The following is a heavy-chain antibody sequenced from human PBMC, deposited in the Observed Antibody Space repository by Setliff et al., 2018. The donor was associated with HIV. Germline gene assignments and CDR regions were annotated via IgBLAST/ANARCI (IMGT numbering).Heavy chain of an antibody. CDR3: ARHGRSHGGNSIRLAFDY. J-gene: IGHJ4*02. CDR1: GDSISSYS. D-gene: IGHD2-21*02. CDR2: IYTSGNT. Sequence: SETLSLTCTVSGDSISSYSWNWIRQPPGEGLEWIGYIYTSGNTNYNPSLQSRVTMSVDTSKNQFSLKLSSVTAADTAVYYCARHGRSHGGNSIRLAFDYWGQGTLVTVSS. V-gene: IGHV4-4*09.